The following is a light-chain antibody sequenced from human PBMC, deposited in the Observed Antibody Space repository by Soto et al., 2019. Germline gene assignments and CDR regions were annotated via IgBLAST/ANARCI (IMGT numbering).Light chain of an antibody. CDR3: HQYYSIPLP. CDR2: WAS. J-gene: IGKJ4*01. CDR1: RSLLHNSNNKNH. V-gene: IGKV4-1*01. Sequence: DIVMTQSPDSLSVSLGERATINCKASRSLLHNSNNKNHLAWYQKKPGQPPKLLISWASTRESGVPDRFTGSGSETDFSLTISRLRAEDVAVYYCHQYYSIPLPFGGGTKVEI.